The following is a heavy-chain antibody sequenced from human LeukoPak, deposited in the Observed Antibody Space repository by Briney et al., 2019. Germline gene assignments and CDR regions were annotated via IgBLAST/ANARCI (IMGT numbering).Heavy chain of an antibody. J-gene: IGHJ4*02. Sequence: KPSETLSLTCSVSDGSVSSYYWSWIRQPPGKGLEWIGYIYYSGSTNHDPSLNSRVTFSVDTAKNQFSLRLTSVTAADTAVHYCARAIVGGCTSRGCNHYFDSWGQGTLVTVSS. CDR2: IYYSGST. D-gene: IGHD1-26*01. V-gene: IGHV4-59*02. CDR1: DGSVSSYY. CDR3: ARAIVGGCTSRGCNHYFDS.